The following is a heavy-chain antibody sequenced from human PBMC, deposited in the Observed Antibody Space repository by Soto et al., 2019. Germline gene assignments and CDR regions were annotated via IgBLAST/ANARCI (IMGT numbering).Heavy chain of an antibody. Sequence: QVQLQASGPGLVKPSQTLSLTCTVSGGSISSGGYYWSWIRQHQGKGLEWLGYIYYSGSTYYNPSLKSRVTLAVDTSKNQFSLKLSSVTAADTAVYYCARDGVGHYDGSGSYRGMDVWGQGTTVTVSS. D-gene: IGHD3-10*01. V-gene: IGHV4-31*03. CDR1: GGSISSGGYY. J-gene: IGHJ6*02. CDR3: ARDGVGHYDGSGSYRGMDV. CDR2: IYYSGST.